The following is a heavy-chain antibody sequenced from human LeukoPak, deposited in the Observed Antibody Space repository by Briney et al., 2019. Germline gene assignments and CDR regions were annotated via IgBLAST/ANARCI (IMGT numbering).Heavy chain of an antibody. CDR3: ARAYPPGYSSGWYFDY. J-gene: IGHJ4*02. D-gene: IGHD6-19*01. Sequence: TGGSLRLSCAASGFTFSSYSMNWVRQAPGKGLEWVSSISSSSSYIYYADSVKGRFTISRDNAKNSLYLQMNSQRAEDTAVYYCARAYPPGYSSGWYFDYWGQGTLVTVSS. CDR1: GFTFSSYS. CDR2: ISSSSSYI. V-gene: IGHV3-21*01.